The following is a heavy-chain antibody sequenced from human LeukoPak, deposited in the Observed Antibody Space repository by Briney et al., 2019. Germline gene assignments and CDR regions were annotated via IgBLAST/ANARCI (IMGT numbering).Heavy chain of an antibody. CDR1: GGSISSSSYY. D-gene: IGHD2-2*01. V-gene: IGHV4-39*01. CDR2: IYYSEST. Sequence: SETLSLTCTVSGGSISSSSYYWGWIRQPPGKGLEWIGSIYYSESTYYNPSLKSRVTISVDTSKNQFSLKLSSVTAADTAVYYCASPSSTSAGYYYMDVWGKGTTVTVSS. CDR3: ASPSSTSAGYYYMDV. J-gene: IGHJ6*03.